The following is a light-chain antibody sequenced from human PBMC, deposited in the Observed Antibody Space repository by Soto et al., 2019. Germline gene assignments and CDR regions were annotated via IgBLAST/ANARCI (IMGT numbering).Light chain of an antibody. CDR1: RSNIGGNA. V-gene: IGLV1-44*01. CDR3: AVWDDNLKGL. J-gene: IGLJ2*01. Sequence: QSVLTQPPSMSGTPGQRVTISCSGSRSNIGGNAVTWYQQVPGTAPRLLIYANDQRPSGVSVRFSGSKSATSASLAISGLQSEDEADYYCAVWDDNLKGLFGGGTQLTVL. CDR2: AND.